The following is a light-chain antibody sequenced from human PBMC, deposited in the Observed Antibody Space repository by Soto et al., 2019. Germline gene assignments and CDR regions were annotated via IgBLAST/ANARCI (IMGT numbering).Light chain of an antibody. Sequence: QSALTQPPSASGSPGQSVTISCTGTSSDVGGYNFVSWYQQHPGKAPKLMIYGVSERPSGVPDRFSGSKSGNTASLTVSGLQAEDEADYYCSSYAGSNRVFGTGTKLTVL. CDR3: SSYAGSNRV. J-gene: IGLJ1*01. V-gene: IGLV2-8*01. CDR1: SSDVGGYNF. CDR2: GVS.